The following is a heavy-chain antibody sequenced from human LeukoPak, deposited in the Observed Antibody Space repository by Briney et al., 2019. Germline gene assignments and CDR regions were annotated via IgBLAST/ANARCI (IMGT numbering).Heavy chain of an antibody. V-gene: IGHV4-34*01. Sequence: NPSETLSLTCAVYGGSFSGYYWSWIRQPPGKGLEWIGEINHSGSTNYNPSLKSRVTISVDTSKNQFSLKLSSVTAADTAVYYCARATGSGYYAGFDYWGQGTLVTVSS. D-gene: IGHD3-22*01. CDR1: GGSFSGYY. J-gene: IGHJ4*02. CDR2: INHSGST. CDR3: ARATGSGYYAGFDY.